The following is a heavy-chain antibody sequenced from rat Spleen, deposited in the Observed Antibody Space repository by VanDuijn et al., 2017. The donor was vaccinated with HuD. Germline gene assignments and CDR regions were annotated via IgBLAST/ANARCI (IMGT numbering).Heavy chain of an antibody. CDR2: VSSGGNT. V-gene: IGHV2S12*01. CDR1: GFSLTTNG. J-gene: IGHJ3*01. D-gene: IGHD1-9*01. CDR3: TREGHTMDRATYWFAY. Sequence: QVHLKESGPGLVQSSQTLSLTCTVFGFSLTTNGVSWVRQPPGEGLEWVAAVSSGGNTYYDSTLKSRLSISRDTSKSQVFLKIYSLQTEDTAIYFCTREGHTMDRATYWFAYWGQGTLVTVSS.